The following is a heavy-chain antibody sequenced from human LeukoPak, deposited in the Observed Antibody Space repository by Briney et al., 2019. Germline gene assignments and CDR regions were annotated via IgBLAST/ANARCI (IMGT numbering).Heavy chain of an antibody. J-gene: IGHJ5*02. CDR2: ISGSGYST. V-gene: IGHV3-23*01. Sequence: PGGSLRLSCAASGFTFSDHYMDWVRQAPGKGLEWVSGISGSGYSTYHADSVKGRFTISRDNSENTLYLQMNSLRADDTAVYYCAKDLSCVTMFRGGCNWFDPWGQGTLVTVSS. CDR3: AKDLSCVTMFRGGCNWFDP. D-gene: IGHD3-10*01. CDR1: GFTFSDHY.